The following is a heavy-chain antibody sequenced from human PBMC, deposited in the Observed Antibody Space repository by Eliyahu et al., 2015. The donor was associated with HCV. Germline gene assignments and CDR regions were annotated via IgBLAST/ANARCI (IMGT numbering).Heavy chain of an antibody. J-gene: IGHJ4*02. CDR2: IKQDGSEK. CDR3: ARSRGQDC. V-gene: IGHV3-7*03. Sequence: EVQLVESGGGSVQPGGSLRLSCAASGFTFSSYLMSWVRQGPGKGLEWVASIKQDGSEKYYVDSVKGRFTISRDNAKNSLYLQMNSLRAEDTAVYYCARSRGQDCWGQGTLVTVSS. CDR1: GFTFSSYL.